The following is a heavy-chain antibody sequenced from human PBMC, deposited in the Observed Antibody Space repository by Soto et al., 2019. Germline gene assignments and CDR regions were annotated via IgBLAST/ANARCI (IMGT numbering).Heavy chain of an antibody. D-gene: IGHD2-15*01. CDR2: MNPNSGNT. CDR3: ARDGAGSPPSSPDVAYFDY. Sequence: GASVRVSCKASGYTFTSYDINWVRQATGQGLEWMGWMNPNSGNTGYAQKFQGRVTMTRNTSISTAYMELSSLRSEDTAVYYCARDGAGSPPSSPDVAYFDYWGQGTLVTVSS. J-gene: IGHJ4*02. CDR1: GYTFTSYD. V-gene: IGHV1-8*01.